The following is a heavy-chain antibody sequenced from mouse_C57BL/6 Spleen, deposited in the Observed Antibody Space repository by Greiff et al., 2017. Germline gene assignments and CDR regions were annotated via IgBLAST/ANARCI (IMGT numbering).Heavy chain of an antibody. Sequence: EVQGVESGGGLVKPGGSLTLSCAASGFTFSDYGMHWVRQAPEKGLEWVAYISSGSSTIYYADTVKGRFPISRDNAKNTLFLPMTSLRSEDTAMYYCALTGTRPYYAMDYWGQGTSVTVSS. J-gene: IGHJ4*01. CDR3: ALTGTRPYYAMDY. CDR1: GFTFSDYG. CDR2: ISSGSSTI. D-gene: IGHD4-1*01. V-gene: IGHV5-17*01.